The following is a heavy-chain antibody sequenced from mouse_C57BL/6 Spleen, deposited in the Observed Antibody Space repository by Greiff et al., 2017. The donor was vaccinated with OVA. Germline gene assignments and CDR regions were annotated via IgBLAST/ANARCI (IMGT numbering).Heavy chain of an antibody. CDR3: ARRSDYDGYFDV. CDR2: IYPGSGST. V-gene: IGHV1-55*01. CDR1: GYTFTSYW. D-gene: IGHD2-4*01. J-gene: IGHJ1*03. Sequence: QVQLQQPGAELVKPGASVTMSCKASGYTFTSYWITWVKPRPGQGLEWIGDIYPGSGSTNYNEKFKSKATLTVDTSSSTAYMQLSSLTSEDSAVYYCARRSDYDGYFDVWGTGTTVTVSS.